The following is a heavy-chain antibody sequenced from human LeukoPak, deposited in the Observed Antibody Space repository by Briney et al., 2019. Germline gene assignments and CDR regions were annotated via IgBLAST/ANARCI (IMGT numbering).Heavy chain of an antibody. CDR1: GYSISSSSYY. D-gene: IGHD2-21*02. Sequence: SETLSLTCTVSGYSISSSSYYWGWIRQPPGKGLEWIGSIYYSGSTYYNPSLKSRVTISVDTSKNQFSLKLSSVTAADTAVYYCASQPGGVTNYFDYWGQGTLVTVSS. V-gene: IGHV4-39*01. CDR3: ASQPGGVTNYFDY. CDR2: IYYSGST. J-gene: IGHJ4*02.